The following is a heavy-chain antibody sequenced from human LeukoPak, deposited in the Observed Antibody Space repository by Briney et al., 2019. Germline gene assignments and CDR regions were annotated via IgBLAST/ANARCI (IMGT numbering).Heavy chain of an antibody. D-gene: IGHD2-21*01. J-gene: IGHJ3*02. CDR3: SRVSYSGDRGTIDI. Sequence: PGGSLRLSCAASGFGFSSYTMNWVRQAPGKGLEWVASISSSGDYIFYGDSVKGRFTISRDNAQKSLNLQCNSLRPGDTAVYYCSRVSYSGDRGTIDIWGQGTMVTVFS. CDR1: GFGFSSYT. CDR2: ISSSGDYI. V-gene: IGHV3-21*01.